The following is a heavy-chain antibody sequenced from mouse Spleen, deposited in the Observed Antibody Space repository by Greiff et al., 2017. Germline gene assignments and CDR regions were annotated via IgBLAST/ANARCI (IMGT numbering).Heavy chain of an antibody. CDR1: GYTFTDYY. J-gene: IGHJ3*01. CDR2: INPNNGGT. V-gene: IGHV1-26*01. Sequence: DVKLQQSGPELVKPGASVKISCKASGYTFTDYYMNWVKQSHGKSLEWIGDINPNNGGTSYNQKFKGKATLTVDKSSSTAYMELRSLTSEDSAVYYCARGADPLLFAYWGQGTLVTVSA. CDR3: ARGADPLLFAY.